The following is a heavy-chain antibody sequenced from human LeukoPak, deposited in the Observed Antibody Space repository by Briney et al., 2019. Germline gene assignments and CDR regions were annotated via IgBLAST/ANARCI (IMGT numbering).Heavy chain of an antibody. CDR1: GGSISSYY. V-gene: IGHV4-59*01. Sequence: PSETLSLTYTVSGGSISSYYWSWIRQPPGKGLEWIGYIYYSGSTNYNPSLKSRVTISVDTSKNQFSLKLSSVTAADTAVYYCARYVWGSYPTFEDYWGQGTLVTVSS. D-gene: IGHD3-16*02. CDR2: IYYSGST. CDR3: ARYVWGSYPTFEDY. J-gene: IGHJ4*02.